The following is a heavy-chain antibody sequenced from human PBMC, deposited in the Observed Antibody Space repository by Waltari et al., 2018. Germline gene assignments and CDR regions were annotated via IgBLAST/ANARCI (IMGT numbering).Heavy chain of an antibody. CDR2: IYYRGST. CDR1: GGSISSYY. V-gene: IGHV4-59*01. J-gene: IGHJ6*02. Sequence: QVQLQESGPGLVKPSETLSLTCTVSGGSISSYYWSWIRQPPGKGLGWIGYIYYRGSTNYNPSLKSRVTISVDTSKNQFSLKLSSVTAADTAVYYCASAYYDFWSGYTPYYYYGMDVWGQGTTVTVSS. CDR3: ASAYYDFWSGYTPYYYYGMDV. D-gene: IGHD3-3*01.